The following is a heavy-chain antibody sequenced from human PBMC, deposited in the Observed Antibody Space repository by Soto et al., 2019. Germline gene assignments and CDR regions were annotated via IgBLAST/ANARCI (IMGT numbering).Heavy chain of an antibody. CDR1: GFTVSSNY. V-gene: IGHV3-66*01. CDR3: AREVELGY. CDR2: VYSSGST. D-gene: IGHD1-26*01. J-gene: IGHJ4*02. Sequence: EVQLVESGGGLVQPGGSLRLSCAASGFTVSSNYMSWVRQAPGKGLEWVSIVYSSGSTFYADSVKGRFTISRDSSKNTLYLQMNSLRAEETAVYYCAREVELGYWGQGTLVTVSS.